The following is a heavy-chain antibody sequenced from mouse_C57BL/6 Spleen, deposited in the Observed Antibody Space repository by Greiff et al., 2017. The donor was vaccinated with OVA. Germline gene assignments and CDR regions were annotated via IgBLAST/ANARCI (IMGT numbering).Heavy chain of an antibody. J-gene: IGHJ2*01. CDR1: GFTFSSYA. CDR3: TRGGTTVVADY. Sequence: DVHLVESGAGLVKPGGSLKLSCAASGFTFSSYAMSWVRQTPEKRLEWVAYISSGGDYIYYADTVKGRFTISRDNARNTLYLQMSSLKSEDTAMYYCTRGGTTVVADYWGQGTTLTVSS. CDR2: ISSGGDYI. V-gene: IGHV5-9-1*02. D-gene: IGHD1-1*01.